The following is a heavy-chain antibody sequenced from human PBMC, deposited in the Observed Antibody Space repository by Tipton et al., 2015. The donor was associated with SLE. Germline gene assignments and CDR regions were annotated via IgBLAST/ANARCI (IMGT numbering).Heavy chain of an antibody. CDR1: GGSISSSSYY. CDR3: ARAKQLVLFDY. Sequence: TLSLTCTVSGGSISSSSYYWGWVRQPPGKGLEWIGSIYYSGSTYYNPSLKSRVTISVDTSKNQFSLKLSSVTAADTAVYYCARAKQLVLFDYWGQGTLVTVSS. J-gene: IGHJ4*02. CDR2: IYYSGST. D-gene: IGHD6-13*01. V-gene: IGHV4-39*07.